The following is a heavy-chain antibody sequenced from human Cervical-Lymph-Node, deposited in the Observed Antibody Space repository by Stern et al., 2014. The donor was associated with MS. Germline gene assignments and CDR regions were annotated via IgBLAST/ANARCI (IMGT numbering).Heavy chain of an antibody. D-gene: IGHD2-21*01. Sequence: QVQLVESGPEVKKPGSSVKVSCKASGGTFSSYGFSWVRQAPGHGLEWMGGIMPIFGSANYAQKLQGRITITADESTTTAYMELSSLRSDDTAVYYCARDGRAAAGAYYFDSWGQGTLVTVSS. CDR1: GGTFSSYG. CDR3: ARDGRAAAGAYYFDS. V-gene: IGHV1-69*01. J-gene: IGHJ4*02. CDR2: IMPIFGSA.